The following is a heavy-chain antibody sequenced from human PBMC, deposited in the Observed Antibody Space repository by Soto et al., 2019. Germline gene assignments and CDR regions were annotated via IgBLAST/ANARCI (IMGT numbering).Heavy chain of an antibody. Sequence: PGGSLRLSCTSSGFTFITYAMSWVRQAPGKGLEWVSAISGSGASTYYADSVQGRFTVSRDNYMNTLYLQMNSLRIEDTAVYYCAHPRGYGVFDAYDIWGQGTMVTVSS. CDR3: AHPRGYGVFDAYDI. V-gene: IGHV3-23*01. CDR1: GFTFITYA. D-gene: IGHD2-8*01. J-gene: IGHJ3*02. CDR2: ISGSGAST.